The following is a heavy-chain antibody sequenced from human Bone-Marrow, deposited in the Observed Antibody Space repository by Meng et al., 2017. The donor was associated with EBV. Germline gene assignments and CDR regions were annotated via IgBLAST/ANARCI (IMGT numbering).Heavy chain of an antibody. CDR2: VYWDDDK. CDR3: ARRLGLTEFDY. J-gene: IGHJ4*02. D-gene: IGHD1-26*01. V-gene: IGHV2-5*02. Sequence: QSPLKESGPTLVKPTQTLTLTCTFSGFSINTHNMAISWIRQPPGKALEWLALVYWDDDKRYNPSLKTRLAITKDSYKSQVVLTMTNVDPLDTATYYCARRLGLTEFDYWGRGILVTVSS. CDR1: GFSINTHNMA.